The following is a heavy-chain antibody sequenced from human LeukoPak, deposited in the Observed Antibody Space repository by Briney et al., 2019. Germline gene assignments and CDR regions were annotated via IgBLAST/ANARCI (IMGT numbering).Heavy chain of an antibody. V-gene: IGHV6-1*01. CDR1: GDSVSSNTPA. CDR3: ARQQRGAFDY. CDR2: TYYRSKWYN. Sequence: SQTLSLTCAISGDSVSSNTPAWNWIRQSPSRGLEWLGRTYYRSKWYNDYAVPVRSRITINPDTAKNQFSLQLNSVTPEDTAVYYCARQQRGAFDYWGQGTLVTVSS. D-gene: IGHD6-13*01. J-gene: IGHJ4*02.